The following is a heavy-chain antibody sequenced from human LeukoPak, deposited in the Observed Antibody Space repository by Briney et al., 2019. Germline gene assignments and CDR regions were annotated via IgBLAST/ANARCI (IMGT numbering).Heavy chain of an antibody. J-gene: IGHJ4*02. CDR1: GGSMSSYS. CDR2: IYHSGRT. CDR3: ARDGGYGHYDY. V-gene: IGHV4-59*12. D-gene: IGHD5-18*01. Sequence: PSETLSLTCTVSGGSMSSYSWSWIRQPPGKGLEWIGYIYHSGRTFYNPSLKSRVTISVDTSKNQISLEVTSVTAADTAVYYCARDGGYGHYDYWGRGTLVTVSS.